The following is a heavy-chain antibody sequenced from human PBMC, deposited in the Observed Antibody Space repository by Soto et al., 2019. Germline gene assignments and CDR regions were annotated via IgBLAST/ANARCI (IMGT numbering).Heavy chain of an antibody. CDR2: MNPNSGNT. J-gene: IGHJ6*02. D-gene: IGHD2-8*01. CDR3: AREGVRGMDG. Sequence: QVQLVQSGAEVKKPGASVKVSCKASGYTFTSYDINWVRQATGQGLEWMGWMNPNSGNTGYAQKLQGRITMARNTSISTAYMELRSLGSEDTAVYYGAREGVRGMDGWGQGTTVTVTS. CDR1: GYTFTSYD. V-gene: IGHV1-8*01.